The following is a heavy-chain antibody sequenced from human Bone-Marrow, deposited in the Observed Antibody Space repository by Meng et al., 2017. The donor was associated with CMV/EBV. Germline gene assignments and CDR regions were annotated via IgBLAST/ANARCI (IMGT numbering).Heavy chain of an antibody. J-gene: IGHJ3*01. V-gene: IGHV5-51*01. CDR1: GYTFDKYW. D-gene: IGHD2-15*01. CDR3: SRTDTEGYCSGTSCFDAFDV. Sequence: GESLKISCKAFGYTFDKYWIGWVRQMPGKGLDWMAIIFPGDSETRYNPSFEGQVTISADKSISTTYLQWSSLKASDTAIYFCSRTDTEGYCSGTSCFDAFDVWGQGTVVTVSS. CDR2: IFPGDSET.